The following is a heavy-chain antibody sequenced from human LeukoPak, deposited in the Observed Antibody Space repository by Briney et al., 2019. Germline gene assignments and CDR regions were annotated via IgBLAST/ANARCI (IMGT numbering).Heavy chain of an antibody. CDR3: ARDVVGSLDY. V-gene: IGHV3-7*01. D-gene: IGHD1-26*01. CDR1: GFTFSSYA. CDR2: IKGDKSAK. J-gene: IGHJ4*02. Sequence: GGSLRLSCAASGFTFSSYAMSWVRQAPGKGLEWVANIKGDKSAKHQADSVKGRFTISRDNAQSSVYLQMSSLRGEDTAVYYCARDVVGSLDYWGQGTLVTVSS.